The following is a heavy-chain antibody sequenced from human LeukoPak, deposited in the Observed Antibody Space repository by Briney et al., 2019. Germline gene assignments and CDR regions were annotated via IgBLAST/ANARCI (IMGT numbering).Heavy chain of an antibody. J-gene: IGHJ4*02. CDR3: VSRAYCGGNCPSHFDY. CDR2: ISYDGSNK. CDR1: GFTFSSYA. Sequence: GGSLRLSCAASGFTFSSYAMHWVRQAPGKGLEWVAVISYDGSNKYYADSVKGRFTISRDNAKNTLFLQMNSLRSEDTAVYYCVSRAYCGGNCPSHFDYWGRGTLVTVSS. V-gene: IGHV3-30-3*01. D-gene: IGHD2-21*02.